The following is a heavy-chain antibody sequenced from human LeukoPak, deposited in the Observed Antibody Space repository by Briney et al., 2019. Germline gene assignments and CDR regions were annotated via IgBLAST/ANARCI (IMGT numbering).Heavy chain of an antibody. CDR2: VGGSAGT. J-gene: IGHJ4*02. Sequence: SGGSLRLSCAASGFTFSSYAMSWVRQAPGKGLEWVSGVGGSAGTFYSDSVKGRFTISRDNSKNTVSLQMNSLRVEDTAVYYCAKEEDSSPHSDSWGQGTLVTVSS. CDR1: GFTFSSYA. CDR3: AKEEDSSPHSDS. D-gene: IGHD3-22*01. V-gene: IGHV3-23*01.